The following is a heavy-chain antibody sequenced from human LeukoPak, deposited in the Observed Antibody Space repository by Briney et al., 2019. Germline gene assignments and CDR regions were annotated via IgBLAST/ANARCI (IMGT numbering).Heavy chain of an antibody. D-gene: IGHD3-22*01. CDR1: GYTFTGYY. CDR3: ARDTLSDPPKYYYDSSGSPFDY. V-gene: IGHV1-2*04. Sequence: ASVKVSCKASGYTFTGYYMHWVRQAPGQGLEWMGWINPNSGGTNYAQKFQGWVTMTRDTSISTAYMELSRLRSDDTAVYYCARDTLSDPPKYYYDSSGSPFDYWGQGTLVTVSS. CDR2: INPNSGGT. J-gene: IGHJ4*02.